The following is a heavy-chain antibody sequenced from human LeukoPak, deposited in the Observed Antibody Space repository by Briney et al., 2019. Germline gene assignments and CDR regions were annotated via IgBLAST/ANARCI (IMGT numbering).Heavy chain of an antibody. V-gene: IGHV4-4*07. CDR1: GVSISSYY. CDR2: IYTSGST. J-gene: IGHJ4*02. D-gene: IGHD3-22*01. CDR3: ARGYDSSAYPTNY. Sequence: KSSETLSLTCTVSGVSISSYYWSWIRQPAGKGLEWIGRIYTSGSTNYNPSLKSRVTISVDTSKNQFSLKLSSVTAADTAVYYCARGYDSSAYPTNYWGQGTLVTVSS.